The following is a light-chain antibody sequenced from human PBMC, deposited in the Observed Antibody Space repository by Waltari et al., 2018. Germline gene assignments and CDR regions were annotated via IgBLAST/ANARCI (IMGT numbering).Light chain of an antibody. Sequence: DIQLTQSPSSLFAPVGDRLTITCQASQPITNYLNCYQQKPGKAPELLIYDASKLQTGVPSRFSGSQSGTEFSFTIGSLQPEDVATYYCQRYDNLPVFAFGPGTKVNVK. CDR3: QRYDNLPVFA. CDR1: QPITNY. V-gene: IGKV1-33*01. CDR2: DAS. J-gene: IGKJ3*01.